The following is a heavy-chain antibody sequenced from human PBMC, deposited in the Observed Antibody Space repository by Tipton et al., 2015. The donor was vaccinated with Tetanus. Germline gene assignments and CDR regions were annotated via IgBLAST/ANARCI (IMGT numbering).Heavy chain of an antibody. CDR1: GYTFSGFY. V-gene: IGHV1-2*02. CDR2: INPSSGGT. CDR3: AREAMAAAGTGDY. D-gene: IGHD6-13*01. Sequence: QSGAEVKKPGASVKVSCKPSGYTFSGFYMHWVRQAPGQGLEWMGWINPSSGGTNYAQKFQGRVTMTRDTSISTAYMELSRLRSDDTAVYYCAREAMAAAGTGDYWGQGTLVTVSS. J-gene: IGHJ4*02.